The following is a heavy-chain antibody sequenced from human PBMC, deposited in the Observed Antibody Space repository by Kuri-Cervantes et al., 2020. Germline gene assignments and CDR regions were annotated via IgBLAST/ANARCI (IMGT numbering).Heavy chain of an antibody. Sequence: GSLRLSCTVSGGSISSSSYYWGWIRQPPGKGLEWIGNIYHSGSTYYNPSLKSRVTILVDTSKNQFSLKLSSVTAADTAVYYCARLFRARITGTTADYWGQGALVTVSS. V-gene: IGHV4-39*07. CDR1: GGSISSSSYY. J-gene: IGHJ4*02. CDR3: ARLFRARITGTTADY. CDR2: IYHSGST. D-gene: IGHD1-7*01.